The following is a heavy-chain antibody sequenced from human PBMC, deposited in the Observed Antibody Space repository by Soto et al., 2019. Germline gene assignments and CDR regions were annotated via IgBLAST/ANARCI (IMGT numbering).Heavy chain of an antibody. J-gene: IGHJ5*02. CDR3: STNYYDSSGYDNWFDP. CDR2: IWYDGSNK. D-gene: IGHD3-22*01. V-gene: IGHV3-33*01. CDR1: GFTFSNYG. Sequence: GGPLRLSCAASGFTFSNYGVHRVRQAPGKGLEWVAVIWYDGSNKYGASVKGRFTISRDDSKSTAYLQMNSLKTEDTAVYYCSTNYYDSSGYDNWFDPWGQGTLVTVSS.